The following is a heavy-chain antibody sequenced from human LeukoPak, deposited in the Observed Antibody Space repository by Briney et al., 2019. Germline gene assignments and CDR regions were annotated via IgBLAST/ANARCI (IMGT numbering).Heavy chain of an antibody. CDR2: ISSSGSTI. CDR3: ASGGSSWYSHGDY. Sequence: GGSLRLSCAASGFTFSNYYMSWIRQAPGKGLEWVSYISSSGSTIYYADSVEGRFTISRDNAKNSLYLQMNSLRAEDTAVYYCASGGSSWYSHGDYWGQGALVTVSS. V-gene: IGHV3-11*01. CDR1: GFTFSNYY. D-gene: IGHD6-13*01. J-gene: IGHJ4*02.